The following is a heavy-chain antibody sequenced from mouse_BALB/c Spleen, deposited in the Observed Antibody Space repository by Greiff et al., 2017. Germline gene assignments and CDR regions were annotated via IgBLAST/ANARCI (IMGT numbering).Heavy chain of an antibody. V-gene: IGHV2-6-5*01. Sequence: QVQLKQSGPGLVAPSQSLSITCTVSGFSLTDYGVSWIRQPPGKGLEWLGVIWGGGSTYYNSALKSRLSISKDNSKSQVFLKMNSLQTDDTAMYYCAKRAYDYGSTAAMDYWGQGTSVTVSS. CDR1: GFSLTDYG. CDR3: AKRAYDYGSTAAMDY. J-gene: IGHJ4*01. D-gene: IGHD1-1*01. CDR2: IWGGGST.